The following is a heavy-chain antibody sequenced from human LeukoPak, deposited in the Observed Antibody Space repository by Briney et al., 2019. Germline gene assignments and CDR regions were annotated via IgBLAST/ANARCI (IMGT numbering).Heavy chain of an antibody. V-gene: IGHV3-7*05. Sequence: PGGSLRLSCAASGFTFSSYWMSWVRQAPGKGPEWVANIRNDGLDKVYVDSVKGRFTISRDNAKNSLYLQMNSLRVEDTAVYYCASIDSNDAFDVWGQGTMVTVSS. D-gene: IGHD3-9*01. CDR2: IRNDGLDK. CDR1: GFTFSSYW. CDR3: ASIDSNDAFDV. J-gene: IGHJ3*01.